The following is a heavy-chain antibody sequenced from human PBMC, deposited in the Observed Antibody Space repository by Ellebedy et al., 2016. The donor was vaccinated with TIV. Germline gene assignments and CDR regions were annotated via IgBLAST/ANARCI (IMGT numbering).Heavy chain of an antibody. J-gene: IGHJ4*02. D-gene: IGHD5-12*01. CDR1: GYIFTNYY. CDR3: ARITSGFDGRDY. CDR2: INPDSGGT. V-gene: IGHV1-46*01. Sequence: ASVKVSCKASGYIFTNYYMHWVRQAPGQGLEWMGMINPDSGGTSYAQNFQARVTMTRDTSTSTVYMELNSLRFEDTAVYYCARITSGFDGRDYWGQGTLVTVSS.